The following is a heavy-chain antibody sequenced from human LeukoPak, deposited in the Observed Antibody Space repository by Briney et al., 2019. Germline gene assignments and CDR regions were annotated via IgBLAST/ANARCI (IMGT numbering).Heavy chain of an antibody. V-gene: IGHV3-48*03. CDR1: GFTFSSYE. J-gene: IGHJ5*02. Sequence: GGFLRLSCAASGFTFSSYEMNWVRQAPGKGLEWVSYISSSGSTIYYAGSVKGRFTISRDNAKNSLYLQMNSLRAEDTAVYYCASYGSGSYYRKHNWFDPWGQGTLVTVSS. CDR2: ISSSGSTI. CDR3: ASYGSGSYYRKHNWFDP. D-gene: IGHD3-10*01.